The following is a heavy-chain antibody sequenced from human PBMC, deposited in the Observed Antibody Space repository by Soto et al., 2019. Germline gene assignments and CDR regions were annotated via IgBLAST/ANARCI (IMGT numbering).Heavy chain of an antibody. D-gene: IGHD3-22*01. J-gene: IGHJ4*02. V-gene: IGHV4-4*02. CDR2: IYHSGST. Sequence: SETLSLTCAFSGVSISSSNWWSWVRQPPGKGLEWIGEIYHSGSTNYNPSLKSRVTISVDKSKNQFSLKLSSVTAADTAVYYCARDLDYYDSSGYRSGAPFFDYWGQGTLVTVSS. CDR3: ARDLDYYDSSGYRSGAPFFDY. CDR1: GVSISSSNW.